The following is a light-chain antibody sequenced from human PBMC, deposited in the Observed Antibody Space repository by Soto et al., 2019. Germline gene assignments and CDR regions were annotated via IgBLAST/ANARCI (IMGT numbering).Light chain of an antibody. CDR3: QHPRWT. CDR1: QSINRW. V-gene: IGKV1-5*01. Sequence: DIQLTQSPSTLSASIGDRVTITCRASQSINRWLAWYQQKPGKAPKLLIYDASSLESGVPSRFSGSGSGTDSTHPITSQQPDDFATHYCQHPRWTFGQGTKVEIK. CDR2: DAS. J-gene: IGKJ1*01.